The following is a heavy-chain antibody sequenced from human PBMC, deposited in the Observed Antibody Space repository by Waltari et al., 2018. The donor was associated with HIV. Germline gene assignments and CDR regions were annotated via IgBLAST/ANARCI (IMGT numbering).Heavy chain of an antibody. CDR1: GGSISSSSYY. J-gene: IGHJ4*02. D-gene: IGHD3-10*01. CDR2: IYYSGST. CDR3: ARLWFGELMLDY. Sequence: QLQLQESGPGLVKPSETLSLTCTVSGGSISSSSYYWGWIRQPPGKGLEWIGSIYYSGSTYYNPSLKSRVTISVDTSKNQFSLKLSSVTAADTAVYYCARLWFGELMLDYWGQGTLVTVSS. V-gene: IGHV4-39*01.